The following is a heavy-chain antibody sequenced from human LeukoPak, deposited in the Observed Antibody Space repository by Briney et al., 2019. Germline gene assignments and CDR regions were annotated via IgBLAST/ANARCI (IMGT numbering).Heavy chain of an antibody. Sequence: TGGSLRLSCSASGFTFSSYAMHWVRQAPGKGLEYVSAISSNGGSTYYADSVKGRFTISRDNSKNTPYLQMSSLRAEDTAVYYCVKGMDIAMVSAFDYWGQGTLVTVSS. J-gene: IGHJ4*02. CDR1: GFTFSSYA. CDR3: VKGMDIAMVSAFDY. D-gene: IGHD5-18*01. CDR2: ISSNGGST. V-gene: IGHV3-64D*09.